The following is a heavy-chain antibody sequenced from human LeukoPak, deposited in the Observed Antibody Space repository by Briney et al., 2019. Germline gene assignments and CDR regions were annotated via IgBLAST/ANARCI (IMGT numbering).Heavy chain of an antibody. J-gene: IGHJ5*02. CDR2: IYYSGST. Sequence: KSSETLSLTCTVSGGSISSSSYYWGWIRQPPGKGLEWIGSIYYSGSTYYNPSLKRRVTISVDTSKNQFSLKLSSVTAADTAVYYCARAPVVPAAPFVIWFDPWGQGTLVTVSS. D-gene: IGHD2-2*01. CDR1: GGSISSSSYY. CDR3: ARAPVVPAAPFVIWFDP. V-gene: IGHV4-39*01.